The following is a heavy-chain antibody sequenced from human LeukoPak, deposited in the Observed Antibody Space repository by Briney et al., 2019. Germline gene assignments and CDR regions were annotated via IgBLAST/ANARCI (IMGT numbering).Heavy chain of an antibody. D-gene: IGHD5-18*01. CDR2: IYTSGST. CDR1: GGSISSYY. Sequence: SSETLSLTCTVSGGSISSYYWSWLRQPAGKGLEWIGRIYTSGSTNYNPSLKSRVTISVDTSKNQFFLTLSSVTAADTAVYYCARGQKYRNGYTVTELGSGYFDYWGQGTLVTVSS. CDR3: ARGQKYRNGYTVTELGSGYFDY. V-gene: IGHV4-4*07. J-gene: IGHJ4*02.